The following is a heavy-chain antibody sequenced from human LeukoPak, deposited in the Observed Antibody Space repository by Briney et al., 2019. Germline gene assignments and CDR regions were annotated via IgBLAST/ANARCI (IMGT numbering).Heavy chain of an antibody. Sequence: SVKVSCKASGGTFSSYAISWVRQAPGQGLEWMGRIIPILGIANYAQKFQGRVTITADKSTSTAYMELSSLRSEDTAVYYCARLNKGSSSWYWGYNWFDPWGQGTLVTVSS. D-gene: IGHD6-13*01. CDR1: GGTFSSYA. CDR2: IIPILGIA. J-gene: IGHJ5*02. CDR3: ARLNKGSSSWYWGYNWFDP. V-gene: IGHV1-69*04.